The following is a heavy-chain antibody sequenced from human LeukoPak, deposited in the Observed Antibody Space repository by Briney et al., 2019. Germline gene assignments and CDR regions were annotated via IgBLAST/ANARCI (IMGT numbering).Heavy chain of an antibody. CDR3: AREVQLERLRIFDY. V-gene: IGHV2-70*01. D-gene: IGHD1-1*01. Sequence: SGPALVKPTQTLTLTCTFSGFSLSTSAMCVSWIRQPPGKALEWLALIDWDDNKYFTTSLKTRLTISKDTSKNQVVLTMTNMDPVDTATCYCAREVQLERLRIFDYWGQGTLVTVSS. CDR2: IDWDDNK. J-gene: IGHJ4*02. CDR1: GFSLSTSAMC.